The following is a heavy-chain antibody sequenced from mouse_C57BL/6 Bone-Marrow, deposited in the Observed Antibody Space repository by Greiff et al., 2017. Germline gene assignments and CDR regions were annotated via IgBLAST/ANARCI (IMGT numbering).Heavy chain of an antibody. CDR2: ISYAGSN. CDR1: GYSITSGYY. CDR3: ARGFYYGSGVDY. V-gene: IGHV3-6*01. J-gene: IGHJ2*01. Sequence: DVQRVESGPGLVKPSQSLSLTCSVTGYSITSGYYWNWIRPFPGNKLEWMGYISYAGSNNSNPSLKNRISITRDTSKNQFFMKLNAVTTEDTATDYCARGFYYGSGVDYWGQGTTLTVSS. D-gene: IGHD1-1*01.